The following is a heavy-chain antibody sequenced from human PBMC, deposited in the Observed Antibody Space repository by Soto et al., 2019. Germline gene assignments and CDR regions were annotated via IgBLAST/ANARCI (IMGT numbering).Heavy chain of an antibody. CDR1: GYSFTPYC. CDR3: ARAHTLTAFDF. Sequence: GESLKIACQGSGYSFTPYCIAWVLQMPGKGLEWMGIIYPGDSDTRYSPSFQGQVTISVDKSISTTSLQWSSLKASDTAMYYCARAHTLTAFDFWGQGTLVTVSS. D-gene: IGHD4-17*01. J-gene: IGHJ4*02. CDR2: IYPGDSDT. V-gene: IGHV5-51*01.